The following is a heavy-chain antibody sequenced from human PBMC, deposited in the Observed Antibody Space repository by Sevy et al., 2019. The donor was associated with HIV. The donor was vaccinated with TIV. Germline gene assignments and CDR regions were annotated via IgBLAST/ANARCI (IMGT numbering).Heavy chain of an antibody. V-gene: IGHV3-33*01. CDR1: GFSFSSYG. CDR2: IWFDGSNE. CDR3: ARDLEVYGYREYGPAVNPDY. J-gene: IGHJ4*02. D-gene: IGHD5-12*01. Sequence: GGSLRLSCAASGFSFSSYGMHWVRQAPGKGLEWLAVIWFDGSNEYYADSVKGRFTISRDMAKNTLYLQMNSLRAEDTAAAYCARDLEVYGYREYGPAVNPDYWGRGTLVTVSS.